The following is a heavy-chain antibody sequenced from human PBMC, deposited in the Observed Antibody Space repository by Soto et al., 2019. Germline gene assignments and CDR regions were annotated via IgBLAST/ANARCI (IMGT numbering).Heavy chain of an antibody. D-gene: IGHD2-2*02. CDR2: INPNSGDT. V-gene: IGHV1-2*02. CDR3: ARESNIVVVPAAINAFGI. Sequence: ASVKVSCKTSGYTFTGYYMHWVRQAPGQGLEWMGWINPNSGDTNYAQKFQGRVTMAGDTSISTAYMELSRLRSDDTAVYYCARESNIVVVPAAINAFGIWGQGTMVTVS. CDR1: GYTFTGYY. J-gene: IGHJ3*02.